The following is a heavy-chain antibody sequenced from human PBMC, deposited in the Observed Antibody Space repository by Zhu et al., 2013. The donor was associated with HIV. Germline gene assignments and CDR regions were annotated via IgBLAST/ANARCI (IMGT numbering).Heavy chain of an antibody. V-gene: IGHV1-46*01. D-gene: IGHD4-4*01. CDR3: ARGKYSNPTDV. CDR2: INPSGGST. CDR1: GYTFTNYY. Sequence: QVQLVQSGAEVKKPGASMKLSCKASGYTFTNYYLHWVRQAPGQGLEWMGIINPSGGSTSYAQKFQGRVTMTRDTSTSTVYMELSSPRSEDTAVYYCARGKYSNPTDVWGKGTTVTVSS. J-gene: IGHJ6*04.